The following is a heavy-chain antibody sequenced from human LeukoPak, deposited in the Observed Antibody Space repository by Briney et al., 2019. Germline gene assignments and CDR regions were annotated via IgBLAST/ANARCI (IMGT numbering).Heavy chain of an antibody. D-gene: IGHD6-13*01. CDR2: ISGSGGST. Sequence: XEWXXAISGSGGSTYYADSVKGRFTISRDNSKNTLYLQMNSLRAEDTAVYYCAKGLAAALYYYYGMDVWGQGTTVTVSS. V-gene: IGHV3-23*01. CDR3: AKGLAAALYYYYGMDV. J-gene: IGHJ6*02.